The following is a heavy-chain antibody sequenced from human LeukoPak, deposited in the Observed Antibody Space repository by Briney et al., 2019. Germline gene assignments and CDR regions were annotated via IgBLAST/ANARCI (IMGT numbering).Heavy chain of an antibody. CDR3: ARTTEGGRTYDYFYYYYMDV. J-gene: IGHJ6*03. CDR1: GGSISSYY. Sequence: SETLSLTCTVSGGSISSYYWSWIRQPPGKGLEWIGYIYYSGSTNYNPSLKSRVTISVDTSKNQFSLKLSSVTAADTAVYFCARTTEGGRTYDYFYYYYMDVWGKGTTVIISS. V-gene: IGHV4-59*01. CDR2: IYYSGST. D-gene: IGHD3-16*01.